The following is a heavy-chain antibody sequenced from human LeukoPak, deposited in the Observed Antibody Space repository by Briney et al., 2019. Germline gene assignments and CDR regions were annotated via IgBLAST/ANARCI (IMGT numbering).Heavy chain of an antibody. V-gene: IGHV4-59*08. J-gene: IGHJ4*02. CDR1: GGSFSGYY. CDR3: ATLYSSGWYALDY. CDR2: IYYSGST. Sequence: PSETLSLTCAVYGGSFSGYYWSWIRQPPGKGLEWIGYIYYSGSTNYNPSLKSRVTISVDTSKNQFSLKLSSVTAADTAVYYCATLYSSGWYALDYWGQGTLVTVSS. D-gene: IGHD6-19*01.